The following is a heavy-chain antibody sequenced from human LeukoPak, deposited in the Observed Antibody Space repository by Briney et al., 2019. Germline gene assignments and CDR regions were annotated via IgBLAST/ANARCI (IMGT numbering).Heavy chain of an antibody. J-gene: IGHJ4*02. D-gene: IGHD6-19*01. CDR3: AREWSSGWSYFDY. V-gene: IGHV4-59*12. Sequence: SETPSLTCTVSGGSISSYYWSWIRQPPGKGLEWIGYIYYSGSTNYNPSLKSRVTISVDTSKNQFSLKLSSVTAADTAVYYCAREWSSGWSYFDYWGQGTLVTVSS. CDR1: GGSISSYY. CDR2: IYYSGST.